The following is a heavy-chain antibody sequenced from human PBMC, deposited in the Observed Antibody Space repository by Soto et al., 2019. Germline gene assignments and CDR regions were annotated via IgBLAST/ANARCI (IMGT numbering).Heavy chain of an antibody. V-gene: IGHV3-21*01. CDR1: GFTFSSYS. J-gene: IGHJ6*04. Sequence: GGSLRLSCAASGFTFSSYSMNWVRQAPGKGLEWVSSISSSSSYIYYADSVKGRFTISRDNTKNSLYLQMNSLRAEDTAVYYCARELEPWDDFWSGLNNVWGKGTTVTVSS. D-gene: IGHD3-3*01. CDR2: ISSSSSYI. CDR3: ARELEPWDDFWSGLNNV.